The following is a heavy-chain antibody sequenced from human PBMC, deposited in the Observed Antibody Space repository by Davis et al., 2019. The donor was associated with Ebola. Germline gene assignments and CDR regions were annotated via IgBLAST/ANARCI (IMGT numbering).Heavy chain of an antibody. CDR2: IYSGGST. V-gene: IGHV3-53*01. CDR1: GFSVSSNY. CDR3: AREGYSSGSFDY. J-gene: IGHJ4*02. Sequence: GGSLRLSCAASGFSVSSNYMSWVRQAPGKGLEWVSVIYSGGSTYYADSVKGRFTISRDNSKNTLYLQMNSLRAEDTAVYYCAREGYSSGSFDYWGQGTLVTVSS. D-gene: IGHD6-19*01.